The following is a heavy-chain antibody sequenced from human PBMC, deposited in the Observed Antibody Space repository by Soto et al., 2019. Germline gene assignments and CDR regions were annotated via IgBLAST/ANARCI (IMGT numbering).Heavy chain of an antibody. Sequence: SVKVSCKASGYTFTSYGISWVRQAPGQGLEWMGGISPNIGTANYAQKFQGRVTITTDESTSTAYMELSSLRSEDTAVYYCAREVGYSMAWFDPWGQGTLVTVSS. CDR1: GYTFTSYG. D-gene: IGHD2-15*01. V-gene: IGHV1-69*05. CDR3: AREVGYSMAWFDP. CDR2: ISPNIGTA. J-gene: IGHJ5*02.